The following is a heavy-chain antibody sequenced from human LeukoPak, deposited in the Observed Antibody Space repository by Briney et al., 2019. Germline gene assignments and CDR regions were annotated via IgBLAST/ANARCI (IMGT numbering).Heavy chain of an antibody. Sequence: KASETLSLTCTVSGGSISSYYWSWIRQPPGKGLEWIGYIYYSGSTNYNPSLKSRVTISVDTSKNQSSLKLSSVTAADTAVYYCARAPGSAYYDFWSGYYSDAFDIWGQGTMVTVSS. D-gene: IGHD3-3*01. V-gene: IGHV4-59*01. CDR1: GGSISSYY. CDR2: IYYSGST. CDR3: ARAPGSAYYDFWSGYYSDAFDI. J-gene: IGHJ3*02.